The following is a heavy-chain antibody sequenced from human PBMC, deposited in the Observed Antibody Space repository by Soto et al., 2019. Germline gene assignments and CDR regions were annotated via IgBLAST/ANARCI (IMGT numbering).Heavy chain of an antibody. Sequence: GGSLRLSCAASGFTFSNAWMNWVRQAPGKGLEWVGRIKSKTDGGTTDYAAPVKGRFTISRDDSKNTLYLQMNSLKTEDTAVYYCTTDLGQILWFGEFPPWGQGTLVTVSS. CDR2: IKSKTDGGTT. D-gene: IGHD3-10*01. J-gene: IGHJ5*02. CDR3: TTDLGQILWFGEFPP. CDR1: GFTFSNAW. V-gene: IGHV3-15*07.